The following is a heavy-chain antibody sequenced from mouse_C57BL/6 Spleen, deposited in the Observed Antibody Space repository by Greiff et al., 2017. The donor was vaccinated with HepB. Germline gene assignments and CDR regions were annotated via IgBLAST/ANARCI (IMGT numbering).Heavy chain of an antibody. CDR2: IDPEDGET. V-gene: IGHV14-2*01. J-gene: IGHJ1*03. Sequence: VQLQQSGAELVKPGASVKLSCTASGFNIKDYYMHWVKQRTEQGLEWIGRIDPEDGETKYAPKFQGKATITADTSSNTAYLQLSSQTSEDTAVYYCALSLGWYFDVWGTGTTVTVSS. D-gene: IGHD4-1*01. CDR3: ALSLGWYFDV. CDR1: GFNIKDYY.